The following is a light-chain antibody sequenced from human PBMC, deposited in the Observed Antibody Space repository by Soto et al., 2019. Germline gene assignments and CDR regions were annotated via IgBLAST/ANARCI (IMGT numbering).Light chain of an antibody. CDR2: DAS. V-gene: IGKV3-11*01. J-gene: IGKJ5*01. CDR1: ESFKRY. Sequence: EVVLTQSPATLSLSPGDRATLSCRASESFKRYLAWYQQKPGQAPRLLIYDASNRATGIPARFSGSGSETDFNLTNSSLEPEDVAIYYGQQRYRWPAITFGQGTRLDIK. CDR3: QQRYRWPAIT.